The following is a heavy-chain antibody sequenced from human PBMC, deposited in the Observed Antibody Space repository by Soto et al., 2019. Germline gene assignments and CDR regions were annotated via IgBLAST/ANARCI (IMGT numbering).Heavy chain of an antibody. CDR3: ARDYYDSSGYTSRFGY. V-gene: IGHV5-51*01. Sequence: GESLKISCKGSGYSFTSYWIDWVRQMPGKGLEWMGIIYPGDSDTRYSPSFQGQVTISADKSISTAYLQWSSLKASDTAMYYCARDYYDSSGYTSRFGYWGQGTLVTVSS. D-gene: IGHD3-22*01. J-gene: IGHJ4*02. CDR2: IYPGDSDT. CDR1: GYSFTSYW.